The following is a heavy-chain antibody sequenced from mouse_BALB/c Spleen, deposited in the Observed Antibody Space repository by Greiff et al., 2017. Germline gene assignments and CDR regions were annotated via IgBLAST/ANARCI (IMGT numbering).Heavy chain of an antibody. CDR3: ARHGGQGFAY. Sequence: EVQRVESGGGLVQPGGSLKLSCAASGFTFSSYTMSWVRQTPEKRLEWVAYISNGGGSTYYPDTVKGRFTISRDNAKNTLYLQMSSLKSEDTAMYYCARHGGQGFAYWGQGTLVTVSA. J-gene: IGHJ3*01. CDR2: ISNGGGST. V-gene: IGHV5-12-2*01. CDR1: GFTFSSYT. D-gene: IGHD1-1*02.